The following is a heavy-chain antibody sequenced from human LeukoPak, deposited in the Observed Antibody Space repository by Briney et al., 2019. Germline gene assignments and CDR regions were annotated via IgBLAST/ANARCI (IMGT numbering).Heavy chain of an antibody. Sequence: NPSETLSLTCAVYGGSFSGYYWSWIRQPPGKGLEWIGEINHSGSTNYNPSLKSRVTISVDTSKNQFSLKLSSVTAADTAVYYCARDGGFWYFDYWGQGTLVTVSS. D-gene: IGHD2-15*01. J-gene: IGHJ4*02. CDR1: GGSFSGYY. CDR2: INHSGST. CDR3: ARDGGFWYFDY. V-gene: IGHV4-34*01.